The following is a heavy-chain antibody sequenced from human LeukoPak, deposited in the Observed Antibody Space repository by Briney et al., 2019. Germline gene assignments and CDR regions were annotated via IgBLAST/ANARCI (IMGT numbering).Heavy chain of an antibody. D-gene: IGHD3-22*01. V-gene: IGHV1-8*01. CDR1: GYTFTSYD. CDR2: MNPNSGNT. J-gene: IGHJ4*02. Sequence: ASVKVSCKASGYTFTSYDINWVRQATGQGLEWMGWMNPNSGNTGYAQKFQGRVTMTRNTSISTAYMELSSLRSEDTAVYYCARVSKNYYDSSGYGVVGWGQGTLVTVSS. CDR3: ARVSKNYYDSSGYGVVG.